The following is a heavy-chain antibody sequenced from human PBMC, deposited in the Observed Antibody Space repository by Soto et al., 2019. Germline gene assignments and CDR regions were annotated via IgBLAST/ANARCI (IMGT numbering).Heavy chain of an antibody. CDR3: ARGRFRKDKYSSSWRNNWFEP. V-gene: IGHV1-8*01. Sequence: GASVKVSCKASGYTFTSYDINWVRQATGQGLEWMGWMNPNSGNTGYAQKFQGRVTMTRNTSISTAYMELSSLRSEDTAVYYCARGRFRKDKYSSSWRNNWFEPWGQGTLVTVSS. D-gene: IGHD6-13*01. CDR2: MNPNSGNT. J-gene: IGHJ5*02. CDR1: GYTFTSYD.